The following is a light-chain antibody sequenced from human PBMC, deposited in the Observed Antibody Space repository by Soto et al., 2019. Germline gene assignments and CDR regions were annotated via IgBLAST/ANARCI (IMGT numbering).Light chain of an antibody. CDR2: DAS. Sequence: DIQMPQSPSSLSACVVEGISVNLEASHDISNYLNWYQQKPGKAPKLLIYDASNLETGVPSRFSGSGSGTDFTFTISSLQPEDIATYYCQQYDNLPRTFGQGTKVDIK. J-gene: IGKJ1*01. V-gene: IGKV1-33*01. CDR3: QQYDNLPRT. CDR1: HDISNY.